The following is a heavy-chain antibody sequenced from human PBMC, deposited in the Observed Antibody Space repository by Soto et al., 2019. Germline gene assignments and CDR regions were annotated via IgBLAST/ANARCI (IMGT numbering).Heavy chain of an antibody. CDR3: ASSSGGDGMDV. Sequence: QVQLQESGPGLVTPSGTLSHTCTVSGGSISNYYWSWIRQPPGKGLEWIGYISYSGSTNHNPSLKSRVTISVATSKNQFSLKLSSVTAADTAVYYCASSSGGDGMDVWGQGTTVTVSS. J-gene: IGHJ6*02. V-gene: IGHV4-59*01. CDR1: GGSISNYY. D-gene: IGHD3-10*01. CDR2: ISYSGST.